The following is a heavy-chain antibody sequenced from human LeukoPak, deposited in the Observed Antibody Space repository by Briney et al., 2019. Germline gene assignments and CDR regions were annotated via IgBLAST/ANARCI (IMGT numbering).Heavy chain of an antibody. CDR1: GFTFSSYG. CDR3: ARGLSAFDI. J-gene: IGHJ3*02. V-gene: IGHV3-33*01. CDR2: IWYDGSNK. Sequence: PGGSLRLSCAASGFTFSSYGMHWVRQAPGKGLEWVAVIWYDGSNKYYADSVKGRFTISRDNSKNTLYLQMNSLRAEDTALYYCARGLSAFDIWGQGTMVTVSS.